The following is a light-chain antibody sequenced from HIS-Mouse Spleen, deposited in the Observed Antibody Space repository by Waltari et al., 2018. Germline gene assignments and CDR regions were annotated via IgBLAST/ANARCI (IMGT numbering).Light chain of an antibody. CDR2: DVS. J-gene: IGLJ2*01. CDR1: TSDVGGFNY. V-gene: IGLV2-14*03. CDR3: SSYTSSSFNVV. Sequence: QSALTQPASVSGSPGQSTPTSCTGTTSDVGGFNYVSLYQQHPGKAPKLMIYDVSNRPSGVSNRFSGSKSGNTASLTISGLQAEDEADYYCSSYTSSSFNVVFGGGTKLTVL.